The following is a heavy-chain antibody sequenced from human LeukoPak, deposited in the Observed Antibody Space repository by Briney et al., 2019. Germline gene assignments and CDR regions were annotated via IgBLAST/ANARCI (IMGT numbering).Heavy chain of an antibody. CDR3: ARDSCSSTSCYYYYGMDV. Sequence: ASVKVSCKASGGTFSSYAISWVRQAPGQGLEWMGRIIPILGIANYAQKFQGRVTITADKSTSTAYMELSSLRSEDTAVYYCARDSCSSTSCYYYYGMDVWGQGTTVTVSS. J-gene: IGHJ6*02. V-gene: IGHV1-69*04. D-gene: IGHD2-2*01. CDR2: IIPILGIA. CDR1: GGTFSSYA.